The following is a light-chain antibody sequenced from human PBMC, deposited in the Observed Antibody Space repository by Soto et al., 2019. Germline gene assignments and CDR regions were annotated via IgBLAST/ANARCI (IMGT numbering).Light chain of an antibody. J-gene: IGKJ5*01. V-gene: IGKV3-20*01. CDR3: QQYGSSIT. CDR1: QSVSSSY. CDR2: GAS. Sequence: EILFTQSPGTLSLSPGERVTLSWRASQSVSSSYLAWYQQKPGKAPRLLIYGASSRATGIPDRLSGSGSGTVFTLTISRLEPEDFAVYYCQQYGSSITFGQGTRLEIK.